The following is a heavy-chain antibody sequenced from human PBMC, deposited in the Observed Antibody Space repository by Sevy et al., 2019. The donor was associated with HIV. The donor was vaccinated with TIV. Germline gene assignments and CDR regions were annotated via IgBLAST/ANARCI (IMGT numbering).Heavy chain of an antibody. CDR2: FSFGCGKI. V-gene: IGHV3-23*01. CDR1: GFTFSNYA. D-gene: IGHD2-2*01. Sequence: GGSLRLSCAASGFTFSNYAMSWVRQAPGKGLEWVSTFSFGCGKINYADSVKGRFTISRDNSKNTLYLQMNSLGAEDTALYYGAGEGCSKPHDYWGQGTLVTVSS. J-gene: IGHJ4*02. CDR3: AGEGCSKPHDY.